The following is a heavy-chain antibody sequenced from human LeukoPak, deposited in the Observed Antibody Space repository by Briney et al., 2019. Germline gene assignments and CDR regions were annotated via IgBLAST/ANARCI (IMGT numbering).Heavy chain of an antibody. CDR3: ARDDDPGYSSSWYYYYGMDV. Sequence: ASVKVSCKASGYTFSSYDINWVRQATGQGLEWMGWMNPGSGNTGYAQKFQGRVTMTRSASISTAYMELSGLTSEDTAVYYCARDDDPGYSSSWYYYYGMDVWGQGTTVTVSS. V-gene: IGHV1-8*02. D-gene: IGHD6-13*01. CDR2: MNPGSGNT. CDR1: GYTFSSYD. J-gene: IGHJ6*02.